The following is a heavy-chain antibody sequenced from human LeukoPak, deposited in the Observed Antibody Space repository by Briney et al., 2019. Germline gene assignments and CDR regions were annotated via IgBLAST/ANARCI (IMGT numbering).Heavy chain of an antibody. CDR3: ARDRAQYYGSGSYYSRPFDY. J-gene: IGHJ4*02. CDR1: GYSISSGYY. V-gene: IGHV4-38-2*02. CDR2: IYHSGST. D-gene: IGHD3-10*01. Sequence: SETLSLTCTVSGYSISSGYYWGWIRQPPGKGLEWIGSIYHSGSTYYNPSLKSRATISVDTSKNQFSLKLSSVTAADTAVYYCARDRAQYYGSGSYYSRPFDYWGQGTLVTVSS.